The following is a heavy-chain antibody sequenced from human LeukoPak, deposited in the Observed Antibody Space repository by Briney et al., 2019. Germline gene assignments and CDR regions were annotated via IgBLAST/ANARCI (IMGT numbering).Heavy chain of an antibody. D-gene: IGHD1-14*01. Sequence: PGGSLRLSCAVSGFTLSSYGLTWVRQAPGKGLEWVSFSSFSGEITEYADSVKGRFTMSRDNSQSRVYLQMNNLRAEDTAVYYCAAYRSPGGNVEYWGQGTLGTVS. CDR2: SSFSGEIT. J-gene: IGHJ4*02. CDR1: GFTLSSYG. V-gene: IGHV3-23*01. CDR3: AAYRSPGGNVEY.